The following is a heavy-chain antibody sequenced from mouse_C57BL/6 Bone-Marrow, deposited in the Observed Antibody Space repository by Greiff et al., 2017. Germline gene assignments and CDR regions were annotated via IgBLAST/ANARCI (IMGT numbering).Heavy chain of an antibody. Sequence: QVQLQQPGTELVKPGASVKLSCKASGYTFTSYWMHWVKQRPGQGLEWIGNINPSNGGTNYNEKFKSKATLTVDKSSSTAYMQLSSLTSEDSAVYYCARWERERVTHDYYGSSYDAMDYWGQGTSVTVSS. CDR2: INPSNGGT. CDR1: GYTFTSYW. J-gene: IGHJ4*01. V-gene: IGHV1-53*01. D-gene: IGHD1-1*01. CDR3: ARWERERVTHDYYGSSYDAMDY.